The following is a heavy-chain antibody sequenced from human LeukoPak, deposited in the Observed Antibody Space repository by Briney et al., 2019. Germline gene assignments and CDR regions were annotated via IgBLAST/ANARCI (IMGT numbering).Heavy chain of an antibody. CDR2: ISSNGGST. CDR1: GFTFSSYA. CDR3: ARAEGSGWYSTDPSFDY. J-gene: IGHJ4*02. D-gene: IGHD6-19*01. V-gene: IGHV3-64*01. Sequence: GGSLRLSCAASGFTFSSYAMHWVRQAPGKGLEYVSAISSNGGSTYYANSVKGRFTISRDNSKNTLYLQMGSLRAEDMAVYYCARAEGSGWYSTDPSFDYWGQGTLVTVSS.